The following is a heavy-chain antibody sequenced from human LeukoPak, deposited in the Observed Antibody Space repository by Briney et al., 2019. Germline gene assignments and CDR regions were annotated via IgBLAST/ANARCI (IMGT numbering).Heavy chain of an antibody. Sequence: GGSLRLSCAASGFTFSTYAMSWVRQAPGKGLEWVSAISGSGGSTYYADSVKDRFTISRGNSKNTLYLQMNSLRAEDTAVYYCAKDRTDGYSSDWFSDFWGQGTLVTVSS. J-gene: IGHJ4*02. D-gene: IGHD6-19*01. CDR2: ISGSGGST. CDR1: GFTFSTYA. CDR3: AKDRTDGYSSDWFSDF. V-gene: IGHV3-23*01.